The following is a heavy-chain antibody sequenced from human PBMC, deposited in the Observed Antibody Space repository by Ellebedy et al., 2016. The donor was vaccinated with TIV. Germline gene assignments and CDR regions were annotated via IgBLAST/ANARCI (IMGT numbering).Heavy chain of an antibody. D-gene: IGHD2-15*01. J-gene: IGHJ5*02. V-gene: IGHV3-30-3*01. CDR1: GFTFSSYV. Sequence: GGSLRLXXAGAGFTFSSYVMHWVRQAPGKGLGGVAVISFDGTYKYSATSVRGRFTISRDNSKNSMSLQMNSLRPEDTAVYYCARDGFCTSGRCYSGWLDAWGQGTLVTVSS. CDR3: ARDGFCTSGRCYSGWLDA. CDR2: ISFDGTYK.